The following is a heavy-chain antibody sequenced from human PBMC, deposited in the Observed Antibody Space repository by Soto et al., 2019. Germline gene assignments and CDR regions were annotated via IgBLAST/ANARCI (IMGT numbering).Heavy chain of an antibody. J-gene: IGHJ6*03. V-gene: IGHV3-9*01. CDR2: ISWNSGSI. Sequence: EVQLVESGGGLVQPGRSLRLSCAASGFTFDDYAMHWVRQAPGKGLEWVSGISWNSGSIGYADSVKGRFTISRDNAKNSLYLQMNSLRAEDTALYYCAKDRLHYYYYYYMDVWGKGTKVTVSS. CDR1: GFTFDDYA. CDR3: AKDRLHYYYYYYMDV.